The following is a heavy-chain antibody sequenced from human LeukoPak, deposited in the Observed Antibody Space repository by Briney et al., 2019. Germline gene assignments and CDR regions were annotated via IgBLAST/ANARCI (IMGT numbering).Heavy chain of an antibody. CDR1: GFTFSNYW. Sequence: GGSLRLSCAASGFTFSNYWMSWVRQAPGKGLEWVANMKQDGSEKYYVDSVKGRFTISRDNAKNSLYLQMNSLRVEDTAAYYCARKAYAMDVWGKGTTVTVSS. CDR2: MKQDGSEK. J-gene: IGHJ6*04. CDR3: ARKAYAMDV. V-gene: IGHV3-7*03.